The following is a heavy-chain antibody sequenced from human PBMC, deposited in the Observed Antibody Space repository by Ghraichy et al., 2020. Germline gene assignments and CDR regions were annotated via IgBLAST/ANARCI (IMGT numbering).Heavy chain of an antibody. Sequence: SETLSLTCTVSGGSINSYYWNWIRQPPGKGLEWIGYIYYSGSSNYNPSLKSRVTISVDTSKNQFSLKLSSVTAADTAVYYCARLPHYYDSSGYYYHFDYWGQGTLVTVSS. J-gene: IGHJ4*02. CDR1: GGSINSYY. CDR3: ARLPHYYDSSGYYYHFDY. V-gene: IGHV4-59*08. CDR2: IYYSGSS. D-gene: IGHD3-22*01.